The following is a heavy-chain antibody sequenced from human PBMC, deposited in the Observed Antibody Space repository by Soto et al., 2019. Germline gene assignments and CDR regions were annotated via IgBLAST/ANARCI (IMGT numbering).Heavy chain of an antibody. J-gene: IGHJ4*02. V-gene: IGHV1-2*04. D-gene: IGHD2-2*01. CDR2: INPNSGGT. CDR1: GYTFTDYY. CDR3: ARSDNYCSSTSCHSKRYYFDY. Sequence: ASVKVSCKASGYTFTDYYMHWVRQAPGQGLEWMGSINPNSGGTNYAQKFQGWVTMTRDTSISTAYVELSRLRSDDTAVYYCARSDNYCSSTSCHSKRYYFDYWGQGTLVTVSS.